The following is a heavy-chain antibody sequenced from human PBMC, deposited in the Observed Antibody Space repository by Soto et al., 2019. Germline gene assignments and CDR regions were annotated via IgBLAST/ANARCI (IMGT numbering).Heavy chain of an antibody. J-gene: IGHJ6*02. D-gene: IGHD2-2*01. CDR3: ARDPHCSSTSCYGRDSYYYYYYGMDV. V-gene: IGHV1-46*01. CDR1: GYTFTSYY. CDR2: INPSGGST. Sequence: ASVKVSCKASGYTFTSYYMHWVRQAPGQGLEWMGIINPSGGSTSYAQKFQGRVTMTRDTSTSTVYMELSSLRSEDTAVYYCARDPHCSSTSCYGRDSYYYYYYGMDVWGQGTTVTVSS.